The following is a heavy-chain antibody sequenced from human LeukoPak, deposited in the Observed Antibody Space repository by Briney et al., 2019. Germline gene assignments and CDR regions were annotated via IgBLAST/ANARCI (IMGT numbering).Heavy chain of an antibody. CDR2: INPSGGST. CDR3: ARDYVVNYYDSSGYQRGGDAVDI. D-gene: IGHD3-22*01. V-gene: IGHV1-46*01. Sequence: ASVKVSSKASGYSFTRYYIHWVRQAPGQGLEWMGIINPSGGSTSNAQKFQGRVTMTRDTSTRTVYMELSSLRSEDTAVYYCARDYVVNYYDSSGYQRGGDAVDIWGQGTMVTVSS. CDR1: GYSFTRYY. J-gene: IGHJ3*02.